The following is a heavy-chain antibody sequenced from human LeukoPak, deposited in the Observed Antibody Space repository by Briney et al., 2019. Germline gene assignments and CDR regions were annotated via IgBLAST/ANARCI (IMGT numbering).Heavy chain of an antibody. Sequence: SETLSLTCTVSGYSISSGYYWGWIRQPPGKGLEWIGSIYHSGSTYYNPSLKSRVTISVDTSKNQFSLKLSSVTAADTAVYYCASPPPLYCGSTSCPFNGYFDLWGRGTLVTVSS. CDR1: GYSISSGYY. D-gene: IGHD2-2*01. CDR3: ASPPPLYCGSTSCPFNGYFDL. CDR2: IYHSGST. V-gene: IGHV4-38-2*02. J-gene: IGHJ2*01.